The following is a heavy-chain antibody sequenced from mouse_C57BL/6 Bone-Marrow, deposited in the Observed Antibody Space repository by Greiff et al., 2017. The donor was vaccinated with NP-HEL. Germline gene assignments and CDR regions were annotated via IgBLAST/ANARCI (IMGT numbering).Heavy chain of an antibody. CDR3: ARSYGSSYLFAY. Sequence: QVQLQQSGAELARPGASVKLSCKASGYTFTSYGISWVKQRTGQGLEWIGEIYPRSGNTYYNEKFKGKATLTADKSSSTAYMELRSLTSEDSAVYFGARSYGSSYLFAYWGQGTLVTVSA. CDR1: GYTFTSYG. V-gene: IGHV1-81*01. CDR2: IYPRSGNT. J-gene: IGHJ3*01. D-gene: IGHD1-1*01.